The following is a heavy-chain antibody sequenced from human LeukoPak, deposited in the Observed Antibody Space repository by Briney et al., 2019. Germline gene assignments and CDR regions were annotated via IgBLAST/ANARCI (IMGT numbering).Heavy chain of an antibody. D-gene: IGHD3-10*01. CDR2: IYYSGST. Sequence: SETLSLTCTVSGGSISSYYWSWIRQPPGKGLEWIGYIYYSGSTNYNPSLKSRVTISVDTSKNQFSLKLSSVTAADTALYYSAKKYYYGSGTYIFYFDYWGQGTPVTVSS. V-gene: IGHV4-59*01. CDR3: AKKYYYGSGTYIFYFDY. CDR1: GGSISSYY. J-gene: IGHJ4*02.